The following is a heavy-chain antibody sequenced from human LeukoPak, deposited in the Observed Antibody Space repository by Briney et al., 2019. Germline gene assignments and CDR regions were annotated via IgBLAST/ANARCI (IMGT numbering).Heavy chain of an antibody. J-gene: IGHJ5*02. V-gene: IGHV4-34*01. CDR2: INHSGST. CDR1: GGSFSGYY. CDR3: ARAESIFGVVITWFDP. D-gene: IGHD3-3*01. Sequence: PSETLSLTCAVYGGSFSGYYWSWIRQPPGKGLEWIGEINHSGSTSYNPSLKSRVTISVDTSKNQFSLKLSSVTAADTAVYYCARAESIFGVVITWFDPWGQGTLVTVSS.